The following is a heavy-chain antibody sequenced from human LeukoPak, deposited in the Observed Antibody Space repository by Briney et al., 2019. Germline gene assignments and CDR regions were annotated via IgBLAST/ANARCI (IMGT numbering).Heavy chain of an antibody. J-gene: IGHJ4*02. V-gene: IGHV3-21*01. CDR2: ISSSSSYI. CDR1: GFAVSSNS. Sequence: GGSLRLSCTVSGFAVSSNSMSWVRQAPGKGLEWVSSISSSSSYIYYADSVKGRFTISRDNAKNSLYLQMNSLRAEDTAVYYCATKPTYYYDSGGQRWFDYWGQGTLVTVSS. D-gene: IGHD3-22*01. CDR3: ATKPTYYYDSGGQRWFDY.